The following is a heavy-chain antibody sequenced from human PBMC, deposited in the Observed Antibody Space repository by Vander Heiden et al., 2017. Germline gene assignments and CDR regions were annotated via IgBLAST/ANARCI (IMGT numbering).Heavy chain of an antibody. J-gene: IGHJ4*02. CDR3: AKLTWTSFRF. V-gene: IGHV3-23*01. Sequence: ELQVLASGGGLVQPGGSLTLSCAPSGFTFSSSDMSWVRQAPGKGLEWVSSIGGSAGTTNYADSVKGRFTISRDISKNTLYLQMSSLRAEDTAVYYCAKLTWTSFRFWAQGTLVTVSS. D-gene: IGHD1-1*01. CDR1: GFTFSSSD. CDR2: IGGSAGTT.